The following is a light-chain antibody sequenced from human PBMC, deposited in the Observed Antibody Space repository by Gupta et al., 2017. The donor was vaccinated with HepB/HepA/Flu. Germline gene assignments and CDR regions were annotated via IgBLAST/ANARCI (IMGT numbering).Light chain of an antibody. J-gene: IGKJ1*01. CDR1: QSISTW. Sequence: DIQMTQSPSTLSASVGDRVTMTCRASQSISTWLAWHQQKPGKAPKLLIYKASSLESGVPSRFSGSGSWTEFTLTIIGLLPHDFATYYCHQEYSYPQTFGQGTKVEIK. CDR3: HQEYSYPQT. CDR2: KAS. V-gene: IGKV1-5*03.